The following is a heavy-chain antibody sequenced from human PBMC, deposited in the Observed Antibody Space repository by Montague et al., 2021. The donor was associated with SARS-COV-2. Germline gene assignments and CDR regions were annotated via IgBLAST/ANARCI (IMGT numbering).Heavy chain of an antibody. D-gene: IGHD1-26*01. CDR2: IYTSGST. Sequence: SETLSLTCTVSGGSITSYYWSWVRQPAGKGLECIGFIYTSGSTNYNPSLKSRVTMSVDTSRKQFSLKLTSVTAADTAVYYCAREPFVDSASYHFDYWAREPWSPSPQ. J-gene: IGHJ4*02. V-gene: IGHV4-4*07. CDR3: AREPFVDSASYHFDY. CDR1: GGSITSYY.